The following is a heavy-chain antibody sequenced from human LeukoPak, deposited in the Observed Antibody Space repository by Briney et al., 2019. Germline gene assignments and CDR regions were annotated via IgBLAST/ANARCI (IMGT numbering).Heavy chain of an antibody. CDR3: AREATWGQWYFDL. V-gene: IGHV3-30*03. CDR1: GFTFSNHG. Sequence: GRSLRLSCVASGFTFSNHGMHWVRQAPGKGLEWVAVIAGDGGAKFYADSVKSRFTLFRDNPKNTLYLQVNDLSAEDTAVYYCAREATWGQWYFDLWGQGTPVTVSS. J-gene: IGHJ4*02. CDR2: IAGDGGAK. D-gene: IGHD6-19*01.